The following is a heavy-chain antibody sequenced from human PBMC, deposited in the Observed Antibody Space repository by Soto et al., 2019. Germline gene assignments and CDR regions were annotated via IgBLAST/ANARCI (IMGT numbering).Heavy chain of an antibody. CDR1: GYTFTSYD. CDR3: ARKKLGMKRAFDI. CDR2: MKPNSGNT. Sequence: ASVKVSCKASGYTFTSYDINWVRQATGQGLEWMGWMKPNSGNTGYAQKFQGRVTMTRNTSISTAYMELSSLRYEDTAVYYCARKKLGMKRAFDIWGQGTMVTVSS. D-gene: IGHD7-27*01. V-gene: IGHV1-8*02. J-gene: IGHJ3*02.